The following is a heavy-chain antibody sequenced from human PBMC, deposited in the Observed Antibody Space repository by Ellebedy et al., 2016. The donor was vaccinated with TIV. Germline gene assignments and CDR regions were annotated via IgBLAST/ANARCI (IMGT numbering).Heavy chain of an antibody. Sequence: PGGSLRLSCAASGFTFSSYAMNWVRQAPGKGLEWVSGISGSGGSTYYADSVKGRFTISRDSSKNTLYLQINSLRADDTAVYYCAKGMMAAGLPDDAFDIWGQGTMVTVSS. CDR1: GFTFSSYA. D-gene: IGHD6-25*01. J-gene: IGHJ3*02. CDR3: AKGMMAAGLPDDAFDI. CDR2: ISGSGGST. V-gene: IGHV3-23*01.